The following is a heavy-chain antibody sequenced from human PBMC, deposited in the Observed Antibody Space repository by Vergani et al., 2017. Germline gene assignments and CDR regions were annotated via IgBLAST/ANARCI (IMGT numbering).Heavy chain of an antibody. CDR3: ARGDYSYYFDY. CDR2: IYYSGST. CDR1: GGSLSSHY. J-gene: IGHJ4*02. Sequence: QVQLQESGPGLVKPSETLSLTFTVSGGSLSSHYWSWIRQPPGKGLEWIGYIYYSGSTNYNPSLKSRVTISVDTSKNKFSLKLSSVTAADTAVYYCARGDYSYYFDYWGQGTLVTVSS. D-gene: IGHD2-15*01. V-gene: IGHV4-59*11.